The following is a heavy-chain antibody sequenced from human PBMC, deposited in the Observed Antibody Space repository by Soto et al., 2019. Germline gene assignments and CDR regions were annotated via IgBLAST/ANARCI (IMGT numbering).Heavy chain of an antibody. V-gene: IGHV1-69*02. CDR1: GGTFSSYT. CDR2: IIPILGIA. CDR3: ARSPYFDWYPLDY. Sequence: SVKVSCKASGGTFSSYTISWVRQAPGQGLEWMGRIIPILGIANYAQKFQGRVTMTRNTSISTAYMELSSLRSEDTAVCYCARSPYFDWYPLDYWGQGTLVTVSS. D-gene: IGHD3-9*01. J-gene: IGHJ4*02.